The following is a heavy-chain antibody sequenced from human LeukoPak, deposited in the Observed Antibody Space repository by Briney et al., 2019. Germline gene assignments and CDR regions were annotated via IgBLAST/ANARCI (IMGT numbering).Heavy chain of an antibody. CDR3: AREPYYYDSSGYYSFRYYFDY. J-gene: IGHJ4*02. D-gene: IGHD3-22*01. CDR1: GFTFSSHG. CDR2: IWYDGSNK. Sequence: GGSLRLSCAASGFTFSSHGMHWVRQAPGKGLEWVAVIWYDGSNKYYADSVKGRFTISRDNSKNTLYLQMNSLRAEDTAVYYCAREPYYYDSSGYYSFRYYFDYWGQGTLVTVSS. V-gene: IGHV3-33*01.